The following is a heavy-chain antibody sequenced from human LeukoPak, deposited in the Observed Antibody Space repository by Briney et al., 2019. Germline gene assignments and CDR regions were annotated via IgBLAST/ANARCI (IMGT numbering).Heavy chain of an antibody. CDR2: IWYDGSNK. Sequence: PGGSLRLSCVASGFPFSSYGMHWVRQAPGKGLEWVAVIWYDGSNKYYADSVKGRFAISRDNSKNTLYLQMNSLRAEDTAVYYCVRREFDYWGRGTLVTVSS. V-gene: IGHV3-33*01. J-gene: IGHJ4*02. CDR1: GFPFSSYG. CDR3: VRREFDY.